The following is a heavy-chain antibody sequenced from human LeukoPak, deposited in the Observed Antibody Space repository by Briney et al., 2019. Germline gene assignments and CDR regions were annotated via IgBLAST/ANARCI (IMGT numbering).Heavy chain of an antibody. CDR3: AKDRDWSGGSCYSDY. Sequence: GASLRLSCAASGFTFSSYAMSWVRQAPGKGLEWVSAISGSGGSTYYADSVKGRFTISRDNSKNTLYLQMNSLRAEDTAVYYCAKDRDWSGGSCYSDYWGQGTLVTVSS. J-gene: IGHJ4*02. V-gene: IGHV3-23*01. CDR1: GFTFSSYA. D-gene: IGHD2-15*01. CDR2: ISGSGGST.